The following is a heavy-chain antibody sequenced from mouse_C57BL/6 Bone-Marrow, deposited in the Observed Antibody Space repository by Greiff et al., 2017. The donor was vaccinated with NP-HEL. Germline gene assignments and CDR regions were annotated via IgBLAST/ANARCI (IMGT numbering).Heavy chain of an antibody. Sequence: EVMLVESEGGLVQPGSSMKLSCTASGFTFSDYYMAWVRQVPEKGLEWVANINYDGSSTYYLDSLQSRFILSRDNAKHILYLQMSSLKSEDTATYYCAREGGLRRRTYAMDYWGQGTSVTVSS. D-gene: IGHD2-4*01. J-gene: IGHJ4*01. CDR1: GFTFSDYY. CDR2: INYDGSST. V-gene: IGHV5-16*01. CDR3: AREGGLRRRTYAMDY.